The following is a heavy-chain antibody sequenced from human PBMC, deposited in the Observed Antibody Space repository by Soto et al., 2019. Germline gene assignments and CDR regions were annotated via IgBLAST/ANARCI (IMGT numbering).Heavy chain of an antibody. D-gene: IGHD6-6*01. CDR1: VFTFSSYW. J-gene: IGHJ4*02. Sequence: GALRRSGAASVFTFSSYWMHWVRLAPGRGLVWVSRINIDGSSTNYADSVKGRFTISRDNAKNTLYLQMNSLRAEDTAVYYCAREYSSSRYFDYWGQGTLVTVSS. CDR2: INIDGSST. V-gene: IGHV3-74*01. CDR3: AREYSSSRYFDY.